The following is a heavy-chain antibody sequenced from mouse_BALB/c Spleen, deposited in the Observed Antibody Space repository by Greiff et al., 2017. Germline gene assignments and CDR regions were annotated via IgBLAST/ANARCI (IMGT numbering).Heavy chain of an antibody. J-gene: IGHJ4*01. CDR2: INPYNDGT. V-gene: IGHV1-14*01. CDR3: ARGDGYYLSYAMDY. CDR1: GYTFTSYV. D-gene: IGHD2-3*01. Sequence: EVKLMESGPELVKPGASVKMSCKASGYTFTSYVMHWVKQKPGQGLEWIGYINPYNDGTKYNEKFKGKATLTSDKSSSTAYMELSSLTSEDSAVYYCARGDGYYLSYAMDYWGQGTSVTVSS.